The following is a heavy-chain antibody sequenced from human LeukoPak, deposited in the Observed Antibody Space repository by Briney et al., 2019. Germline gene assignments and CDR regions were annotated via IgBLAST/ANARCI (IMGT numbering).Heavy chain of an antibody. CDR2: ISYDGSNK. CDR1: GFTFSSYG. CDR3: AKDYPGFWSGYLDY. V-gene: IGHV3-30*18. J-gene: IGHJ4*02. Sequence: GRSLRLSCAASGFTFSSYGMHWVRQAPGKGLEWVGVISYDGSNKYYADSVKGRFTISRDNSKNTLYLQMNSLRAEDTAVYYCAKDYPGFWSGYLDYWGQGTLVTVSS. D-gene: IGHD3-3*01.